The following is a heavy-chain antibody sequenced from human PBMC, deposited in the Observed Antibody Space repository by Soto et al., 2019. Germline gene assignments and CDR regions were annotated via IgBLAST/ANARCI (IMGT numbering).Heavy chain of an antibody. CDR3: AMTEWAAGGSAPSGTPEF. Sequence: EVQLLESGGDLVQPGGSLRLSCAASGFTFSDYTMTWVRQAPGKGLEWVATINDKTICANSVKGRLTISRDNSRNQVYKQLNCLRAEGPETDYCAMTEWAAGGSAPSGTPEFWGQGTLVTVSS. CDR1: GFTFSDYT. CDR2: INDKT. D-gene: IGHD2-8*02. V-gene: IGHV3-23*01. J-gene: IGHJ4*02.